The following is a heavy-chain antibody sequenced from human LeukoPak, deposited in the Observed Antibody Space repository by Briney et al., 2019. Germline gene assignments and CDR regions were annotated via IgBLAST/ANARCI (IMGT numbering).Heavy chain of an antibody. CDR2: IYYSGGT. CDR1: GGSISNYY. D-gene: IGHD3-10*01. J-gene: IGHJ4*02. CDR3: ARGDYYGSGSYPYYFDY. V-gene: IGHV4-59*01. Sequence: PSETLSLTCTVSGGSISNYYWIWIRQPPGKGLEWIGYIYYSGGTSYNSSLKSRVIISSDPSRNELSLKLSSVTAADTAVYYCARGDYYGSGSYPYYFDYWGQGTLVTVSS.